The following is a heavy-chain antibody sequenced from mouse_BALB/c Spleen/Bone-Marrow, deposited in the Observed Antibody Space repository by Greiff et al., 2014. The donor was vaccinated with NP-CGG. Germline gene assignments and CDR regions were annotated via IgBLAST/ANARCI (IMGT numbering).Heavy chain of an antibody. J-gene: IGHJ1*01. CDR3: AREKFWAFAL. Sequence: QVQLQQSGADLVSPGSSLKMSCKASGYAFTNYLMYWIRQRPGQGLEWIGVINPGSGGTNYNEKFKGKATLTADKSSSTHYMKLSSLKSDDFAFYFWAREKFWAFALRGAG. CDR1: GYAFTNYL. CDR2: INPGSGGT. V-gene: IGHV1-54*01.